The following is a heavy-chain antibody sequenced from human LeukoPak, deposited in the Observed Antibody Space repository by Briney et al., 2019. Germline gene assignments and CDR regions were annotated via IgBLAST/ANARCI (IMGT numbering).Heavy chain of an antibody. CDR3: AAEYYYDSSGYYIYGLSV. CDR1: GFTFTISA. V-gene: IGHV1-58*02. Sequence: ASVKVSFNSSGFTFTISAMRGVRQARGQRLEWIGWIVVGSGNTNYAQKFQERVTITRDMSTSTAYMELSSLRSEDTAVYYCAAEYYYDSSGYYIYGLSVWGQGTTVTVSS. CDR2: IVVGSGNT. D-gene: IGHD3-22*01. J-gene: IGHJ6*01.